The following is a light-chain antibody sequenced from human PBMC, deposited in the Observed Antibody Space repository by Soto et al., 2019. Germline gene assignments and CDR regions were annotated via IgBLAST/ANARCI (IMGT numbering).Light chain of an antibody. CDR2: KVS. V-gene: IGKV1-5*03. Sequence: DIQMTQSPSTLSASVGDRVTITCRASQSVNDWLAWYQQKPGKAPNLLIYKVSNLASGVPSRFSGSGSGTEFTLTISSLQPDDFATYYCQQYNSYSWTFGQGTKVEIK. J-gene: IGKJ1*01. CDR3: QQYNSYSWT. CDR1: QSVNDW.